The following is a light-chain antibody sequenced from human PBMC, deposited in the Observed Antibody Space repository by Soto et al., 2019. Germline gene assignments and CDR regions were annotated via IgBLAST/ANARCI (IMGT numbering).Light chain of an antibody. J-gene: IGKJ1*01. V-gene: IGKV3-20*01. CDR3: QQCGSSPWT. CDR2: AAS. Sequence: EIVLTQSPGTLSLSPGERATLSCRASQSVSSYYLAWYQQKPGQAPRLLIYAASSRATGIPDRVSGGGSGTDCTLTISRLEPEDFAVYYCQQCGSSPWTFGQGTKVEIK. CDR1: QSVSSYY.